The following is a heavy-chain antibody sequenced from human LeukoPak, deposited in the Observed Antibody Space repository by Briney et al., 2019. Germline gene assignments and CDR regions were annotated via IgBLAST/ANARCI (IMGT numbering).Heavy chain of an antibody. D-gene: IGHD3-22*01. J-gene: IGHJ4*02. CDR2: ISGSGGST. Sequence: TGGSLRLSCAASGFTFSSYAMSWVRQAPGKGLEWVSAISGSGGSTYYADSVKGRFTISRDNSKNTLYLQMNSLRAEDTAVYYCAKDCVDYYDSSGYYWGALDYWGQGTLVTASX. CDR3: AKDCVDYYDSSGYYWGALDY. CDR1: GFTFSSYA. V-gene: IGHV3-23*01.